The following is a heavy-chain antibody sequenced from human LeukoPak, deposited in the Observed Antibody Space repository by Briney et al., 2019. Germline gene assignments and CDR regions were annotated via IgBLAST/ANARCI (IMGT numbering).Heavy chain of an antibody. Sequence: PGGSLRLSCAASGFIFSNYGMHWVRQAPGKGLEWVAFIRNDGSIKYYADSVKGRFTISRDNSKNTLYLQMNSLRAEDTAVYYCARVVADYWGQGTLVTVSS. D-gene: IGHD2-15*01. CDR1: GFIFSNYG. CDR3: ARVVADY. V-gene: IGHV3-30*02. CDR2: IRNDGSIK. J-gene: IGHJ4*02.